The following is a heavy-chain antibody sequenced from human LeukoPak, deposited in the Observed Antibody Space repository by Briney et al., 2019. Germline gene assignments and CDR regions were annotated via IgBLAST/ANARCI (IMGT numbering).Heavy chain of an antibody. V-gene: IGHV3-7*01. J-gene: IGHJ4*02. Sequence: GGSLRLSCAASGFIFRDYWMSWVRQAPGKGLGWVADIEPDGSGKTYVDSVKGRFTISRDNAQQSLYLQMDTLTAEDTAVYYCVTSWVRQQRDFWGQGTLVTVSS. D-gene: IGHD3-10*01. CDR3: VTSWVRQQRDF. CDR2: IEPDGSGK. CDR1: GFIFRDYW.